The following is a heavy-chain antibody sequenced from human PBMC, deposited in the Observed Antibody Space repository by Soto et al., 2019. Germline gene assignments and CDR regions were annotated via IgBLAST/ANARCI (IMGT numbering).Heavy chain of an antibody. CDR1: GGSISSGGYY. J-gene: IGHJ6*02. V-gene: IGHV4-31*03. Sequence: PSETLSLTCTVSGGSISSGGYYWSWIRQHPGKGLEWIGYIYYSGSTYYNPSLKSRVTISVDTSKNQFSLKLSSVTAADTAVYYCARFQGHYYYYGMDVWGQGTTVTVS. CDR2: IYYSGST. CDR3: ARFQGHYYYYGMDV.